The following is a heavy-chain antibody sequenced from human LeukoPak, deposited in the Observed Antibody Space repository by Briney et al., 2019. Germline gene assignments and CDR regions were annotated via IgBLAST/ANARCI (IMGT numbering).Heavy chain of an antibody. V-gene: IGHV1-2*02. J-gene: IGHJ4*02. Sequence: ASVKVSCKASGYTFTDYYMHWVRQAPGQGLEWMGWINPNSGGTNYAQSFQGRVTMTRDTSISTAYMELGRLRSDDTAVYYCARDLTGRSDYWGQGTLVTVSS. CDR2: INPNSGGT. D-gene: IGHD3-9*01. CDR1: GYTFTDYY. CDR3: ARDLTGRSDY.